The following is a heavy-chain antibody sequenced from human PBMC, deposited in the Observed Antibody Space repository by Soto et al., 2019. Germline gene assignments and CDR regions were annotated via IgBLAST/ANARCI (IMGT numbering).Heavy chain of an antibody. D-gene: IGHD3-22*01. J-gene: IGHJ4*02. CDR2: ISSSSSYI. CDR3: ARDATPYYYDSSGYYLSY. Sequence: GGSLRLSCAASGFTFSSYSMNWVRQAPGKGLEWVSSISSSSSYIYYADSVKGRFTISGDNAKNSLYLQMNSLRAEDTAVYYCARDATPYYYDSSGYYLSYWGQGTLVTVS. V-gene: IGHV3-21*01. CDR1: GFTFSSYS.